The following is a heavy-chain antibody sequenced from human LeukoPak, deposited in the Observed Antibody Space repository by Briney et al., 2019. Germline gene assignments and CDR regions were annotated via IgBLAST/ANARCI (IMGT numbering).Heavy chain of an antibody. CDR3: AKSTVGYYYYAMDV. CDR1: GFTFSSYG. V-gene: IGHV3-30*18. D-gene: IGHD4-11*01. CDR2: ISYDGSNK. Sequence: PGRSLRLSCAASGFTFSSYGMHWVRQAPGKGLEWVAVISYDGSNKYYADSVKGRFTISRDNSKNTLYLQMNSLRAEGTAVYYCAKSTVGYYYYAMDVWGQGTTVTVSS. J-gene: IGHJ6*02.